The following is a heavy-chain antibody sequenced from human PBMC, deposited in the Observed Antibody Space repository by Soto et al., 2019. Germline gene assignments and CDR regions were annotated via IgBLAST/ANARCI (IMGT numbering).Heavy chain of an antibody. V-gene: IGHV1-2*04. CDR1: GYTFTGYY. D-gene: IGHD3-10*01. J-gene: IGHJ6*02. CDR3: ARDQGSGIFTSYGMDV. Sequence: ASVQVSCKASGYTFTGYYMHWVRQAPGQGLEWMGWINPNSGGTNYAQKFQGWVTMTRDTSISTAYMGLSRLRSDDTAVYYCARDQGSGIFTSYGMDVWGQGTTVTLCS. CDR2: INPNSGGT.